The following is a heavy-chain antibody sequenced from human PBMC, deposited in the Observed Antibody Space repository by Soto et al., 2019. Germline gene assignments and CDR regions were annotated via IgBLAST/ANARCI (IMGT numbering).Heavy chain of an antibody. CDR3: ARDPEPEIFGVVNSDY. V-gene: IGHV1-69*13. D-gene: IGHD3-3*01. CDR1: GGTFSSYA. J-gene: IGHJ4*02. CDR2: IIPIFGTA. Sequence: SVKVSCKASGGTFSSYAISWVRQAPGQGLEWMGGIIPIFGTANYAQKFQGRVTITADESTSTAYMELSSLRSEDTAVYYCARDPEPEIFGVVNSDYWGQGTLVTVSS.